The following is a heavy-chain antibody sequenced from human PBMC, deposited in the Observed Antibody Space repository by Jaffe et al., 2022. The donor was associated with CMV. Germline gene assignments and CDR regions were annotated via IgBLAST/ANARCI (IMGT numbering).Heavy chain of an antibody. V-gene: IGHV3-13*01. CDR3: ARGSSSWSHHYYGMDV. J-gene: IGHJ6*02. D-gene: IGHD6-13*01. CDR2: IGTAGET. CDR1: GFTFGSYD. Sequence: VQLVESGGGLVQPGGSLRLSCAASGFTFGSYDMHWVRQTTGKGLEWVSGIGTAGETYYAGSVKGQFTISRENAKNSLYLQMNSLRAGDTAVYYCARGSSSWSHHYYGMDVWGQGTTVTVSS.